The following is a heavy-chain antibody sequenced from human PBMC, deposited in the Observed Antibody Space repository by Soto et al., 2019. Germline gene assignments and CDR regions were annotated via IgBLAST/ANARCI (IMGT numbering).Heavy chain of an antibody. J-gene: IGHJ4*02. CDR1: GYRFTTYG. CDR3: ARVRFGDPFDF. CDR2: FNPDNQNT. V-gene: IGHV1-18*01. D-gene: IGHD3-16*01. Sequence: ASVKVSCKVSGYRFTTYGINWVRQAPGQGLEWVGWFNPDNQNTNYAQKFQDRVSLTTDSSANTAYMELRDLRSDDTAVYYCARVRFGDPFDFWGQGSLVTVSS.